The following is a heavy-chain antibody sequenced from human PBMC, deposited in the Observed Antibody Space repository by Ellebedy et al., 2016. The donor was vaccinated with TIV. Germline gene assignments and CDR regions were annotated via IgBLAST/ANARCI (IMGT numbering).Heavy chain of an antibody. V-gene: IGHV3-30*03. D-gene: IGHD2-2*01. CDR3: VRGKGYDLGEE. CDR1: GFTFTSYG. Sequence: GESLKISCAAFGFTFTSYGLHWVRQAPGKGLEWVAFVSYNGFNTYYRDSVRGRFSISRDNAKETLYLQMSSLRHEDTAVYHCVRGKGYDLGEEWGQGTLVSVSS. CDR2: VSYNGFNT. J-gene: IGHJ4*02.